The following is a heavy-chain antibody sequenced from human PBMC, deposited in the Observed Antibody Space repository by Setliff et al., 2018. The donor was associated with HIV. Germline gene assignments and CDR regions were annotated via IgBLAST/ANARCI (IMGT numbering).Heavy chain of an antibody. V-gene: IGHV4-38-2*01. D-gene: IGHD3-22*01. Sequence: SETLFLTCAVSGYSISSGYYWGWIRQPPGKGLAWIGSIYHSRSTYYNPSLKSRVTISVDTSKNQFSLKLSSVTAADTAVYYCASLPPLYDSSGYYFDYWGQGTLVTVSS. CDR2: IYHSRST. CDR1: GYSISSGYY. J-gene: IGHJ4*02. CDR3: ASLPPLYDSSGYYFDY.